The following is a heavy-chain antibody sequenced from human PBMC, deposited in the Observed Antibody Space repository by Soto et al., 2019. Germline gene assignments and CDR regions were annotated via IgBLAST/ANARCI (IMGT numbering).Heavy chain of an antibody. CDR2: IKPDGSAT. V-gene: IGHV3-7*01. Sequence: EVQLVESGGGLVQPGGSLRLSCAVSGFTFGSYWMNWVRLIPGKGLEWVAYIKPDGSATYYVDSVKGRFTISRDNAKNSLYLQMNSLRVEDTSVYYCARAGYCGPGCYYYFDYWGQGTLVIVS. CDR1: GFTFGSYW. D-gene: IGHD2-21*02. J-gene: IGHJ4*02. CDR3: ARAGYCGPGCYYYFDY.